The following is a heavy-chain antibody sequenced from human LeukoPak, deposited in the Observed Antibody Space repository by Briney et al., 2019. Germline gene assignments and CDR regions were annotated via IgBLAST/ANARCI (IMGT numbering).Heavy chain of an antibody. D-gene: IGHD5-12*01. J-gene: IGHJ3*02. CDR3: ARGGLISLANTRLGAFDI. Sequence: SQTLSLTCAISGDSLSRNTAGWNWTRQSPSRGLEGLVRTYYMSNWYNDFATSVRNRITINPATSKNHFSLQLNSVTPEDTAIYYCARGGLISLANTRLGAFDIWGQGTMVSVSS. CDR2: TYYMSNWYN. CDR1: GDSLSRNTAG. V-gene: IGHV6-1*01.